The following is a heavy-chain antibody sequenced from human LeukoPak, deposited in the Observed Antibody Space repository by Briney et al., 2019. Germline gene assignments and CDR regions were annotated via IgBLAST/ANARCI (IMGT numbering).Heavy chain of an antibody. CDR2: IRQDGSER. J-gene: IGHJ4*02. D-gene: IGHD5-12*01. CDR3: ARDWGSTGYDLYDS. Sequence: HPGGSLRLSCAASGFIFSNYWMTWVRQAPGKGLEWVAHIRQDGSERHYVDSVKARFTISRDNAKNSLDLQMDSLRAEDTAVYYCARDWGSTGYDLYDSWGQGTLVTVSS. V-gene: IGHV3-7*01. CDR1: GFIFSNYW.